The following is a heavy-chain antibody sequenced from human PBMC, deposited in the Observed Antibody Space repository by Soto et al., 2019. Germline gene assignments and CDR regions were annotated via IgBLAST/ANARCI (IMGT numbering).Heavy chain of an antibody. D-gene: IGHD2-15*01. J-gene: IGHJ5*02. CDR2: INPSGGGT. V-gene: IGHV1-2*04. CDR3: ATGSPRYCSGGSCYFFGFDP. Sequence: GALVKRTWKTAGYTLTIDYIRWVRLAPIQGLDWMGIINPSGGGTNYAQKFQGWVTMTRDTSISTAYMELSSLRSEDTAVYYCATGSPRYCSGGSCYFFGFDPWGQGTLVTVSS. CDR1: GYTLTIDY.